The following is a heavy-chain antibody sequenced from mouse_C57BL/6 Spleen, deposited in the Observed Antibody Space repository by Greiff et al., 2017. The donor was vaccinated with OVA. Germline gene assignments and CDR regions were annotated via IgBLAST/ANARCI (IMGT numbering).Heavy chain of an antibody. D-gene: IGHD2-3*01. CDR2: ISSGGSYT. Sequence: DVKLVESGGDLVKPGGSLKLSCAASGFTFSSYGMSWVRQTPDKRLEWVATISSGGSYTYYPDSVKGRFTISRDNAKNTLYLQMSSLKSEDTAMYYCARHDDDYLYAMDYWGQGTSVTVSS. CDR1: GFTFSSYG. J-gene: IGHJ4*01. V-gene: IGHV5-6*02. CDR3: ARHDDDYLYAMDY.